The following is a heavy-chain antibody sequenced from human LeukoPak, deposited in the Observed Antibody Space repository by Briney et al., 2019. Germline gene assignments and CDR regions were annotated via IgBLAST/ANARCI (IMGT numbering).Heavy chain of an antibody. D-gene: IGHD6-6*01. CDR1: GFTFGSYG. CDR3: ARDAYSSSRSDY. V-gene: IGHV3-48*01. J-gene: IGHJ4*02. CDR2: ISRGSTTI. Sequence: GGSLRLSCAASGFTFGSYGMHWVRQAPGKGLEWVSNISRGSTTIYYADSVKGRFTISRDNAKNSVYLQMNSLRAEDTALYYCARDAYSSSRSDYWAQGTLVTVSS.